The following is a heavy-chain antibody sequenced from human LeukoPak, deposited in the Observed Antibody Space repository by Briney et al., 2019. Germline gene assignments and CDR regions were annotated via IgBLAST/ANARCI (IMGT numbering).Heavy chain of an antibody. J-gene: IGHJ3*02. CDR1: GYTFTGYY. V-gene: IGHV1-69*13. CDR3: ARDRKNDYVFGFNAFDI. D-gene: IGHD3-16*01. Sequence: SVKVSCKASGYTFTGYYMHWVRQAPGQGLEWMGGIIPIFGTANYAQKFQGRVTITADESTSTAYMELSSLRSEDTAVYYCARDRKNDYVFGFNAFDIWGQGTMVTVSS. CDR2: IIPIFGTA.